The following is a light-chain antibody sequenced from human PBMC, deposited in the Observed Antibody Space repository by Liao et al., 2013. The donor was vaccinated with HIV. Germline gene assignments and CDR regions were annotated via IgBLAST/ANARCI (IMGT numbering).Light chain of an antibody. J-gene: IGLJ2*01. CDR1: RLGDKY. V-gene: IGLV3-1*01. CDR2: QDN. CDR3: QVWDSSSDHVV. Sequence: SYDLTQSPSVSVSPGQTASITCSGDRLGDKYASWYQQRPGRSPVLVIYQDNKRPSGIPERFSGSNSGNMATLTISRVEAGDEADFYCQVWDSSSDHVVFGGGTKLTVV.